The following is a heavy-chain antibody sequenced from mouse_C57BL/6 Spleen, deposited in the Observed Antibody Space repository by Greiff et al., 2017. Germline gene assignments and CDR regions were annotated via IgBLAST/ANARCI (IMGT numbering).Heavy chain of an antibody. CDR2: IHPNSGST. CDR3: AGVFITTVVYYFDY. CDR1: GYTFTSYW. D-gene: IGHD1-1*01. Sequence: QVQLQQPGAELVKPGASVKLSCKASGYTFTSYWMHWVKQRPGQGLEWIGMIHPNSGSTNYNEKFKSKATLTVDKASSTAYMQLSSLTSEDSAVYYCAGVFITTVVYYFDYWGQGTTLTVSS. V-gene: IGHV1-64*01. J-gene: IGHJ2*01.